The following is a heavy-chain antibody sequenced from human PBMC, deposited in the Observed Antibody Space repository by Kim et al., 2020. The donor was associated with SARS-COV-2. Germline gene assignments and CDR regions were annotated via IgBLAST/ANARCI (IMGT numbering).Heavy chain of an antibody. CDR2: INTNTGNP. CDR3: ARLNAYGSGTYYYPDGLDI. CDR1: GYNFTKYA. Sequence: ASVKVSCKASGYNFTKYAMNWVRQAPGQGLEWMGWINTNTGNPMYAQGFTGRFVFSLDTSVSTAYLQISSLKAEDSAFYYCARLNAYGSGTYYYPDGLDIWGQGTMVPVSS. J-gene: IGHJ3*02. V-gene: IGHV7-4-1*02. D-gene: IGHD3-10*01.